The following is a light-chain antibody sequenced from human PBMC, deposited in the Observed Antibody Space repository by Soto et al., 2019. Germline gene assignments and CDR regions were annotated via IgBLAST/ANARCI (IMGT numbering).Light chain of an antibody. CDR3: QQYGSSGT. CDR2: GAS. J-gene: IGKJ1*01. Sequence: IVLTQSPGTLSLSPGERAPLSCRASQSVSNNYLAWYQQKPGQAPRLLIYGASNRATGIPDRFSGGGSGKDFTLTISRLEPEDVAVYYCQQYGSSGTFGQGTKVDNK. V-gene: IGKV3-20*01. CDR1: QSVSNNY.